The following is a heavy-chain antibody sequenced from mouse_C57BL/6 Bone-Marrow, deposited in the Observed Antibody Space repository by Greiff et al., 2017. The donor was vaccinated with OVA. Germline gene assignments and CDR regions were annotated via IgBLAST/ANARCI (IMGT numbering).Heavy chain of an antibody. J-gene: IGHJ4*01. Sequence: VQLQQSGAELVRPGASVKLSCTASGFNIKDDYMHWVKQRPEQGLEWIGWIDPDNGDTEYAAKFQGKATITADTPSNTAYLQLSSLTSEDTAVYYCTTCYAMDYWGPGTSVTVSS. V-gene: IGHV14-4*01. CDR3: TTCYAMDY. CDR1: GFNIKDDY. CDR2: IDPDNGDT.